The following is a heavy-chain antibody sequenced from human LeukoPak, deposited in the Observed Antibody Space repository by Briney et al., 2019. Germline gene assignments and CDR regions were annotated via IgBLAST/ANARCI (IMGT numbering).Heavy chain of an antibody. D-gene: IGHD6-19*01. CDR3: ARGQWLADYYYYGMDV. J-gene: IGHJ6*02. CDR1: GFIFSSYS. V-gene: IGHV4-59*01. CDR2: IYYSGNT. Sequence: GSLRLSCAASGFIFSSYSMNWVRQAPGKGLEWIGYIYYSGNTNSNPSLKSRVTISIDTSKNQFSLKLSSVTAADTAVYYCARGQWLADYYYYGMDVWGQGTTVTVSS.